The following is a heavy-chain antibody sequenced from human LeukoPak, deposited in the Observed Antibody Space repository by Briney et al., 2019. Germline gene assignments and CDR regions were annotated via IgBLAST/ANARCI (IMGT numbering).Heavy chain of an antibody. CDR2: IIPIFGTA. J-gene: IGHJ6*03. D-gene: IGHD6-19*01. V-gene: IGHV1-69*05. CDR3: ARSPLAVAGYSYYMDV. CDR1: RGTFSSYD. Sequence: SSVEVSSNASRGTFSSYDISWVLRPPGQGLEGMGGIIPIFGTANYAQKFQGRVTITTDESTSTAYMQLSSLRSEDTAVYYCARSPLAVAGYSYYMDVWGKGTTVTVSS.